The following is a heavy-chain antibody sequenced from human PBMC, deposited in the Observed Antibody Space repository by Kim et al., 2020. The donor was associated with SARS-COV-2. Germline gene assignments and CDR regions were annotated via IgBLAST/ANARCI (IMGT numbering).Heavy chain of an antibody. J-gene: IGHJ4*02. D-gene: IGHD3-16*01. CDR2: ISYDGSNK. Sequence: GGSLRLSCAASGFTFSSYGMHWVRQAPGKGLEWVAVISYDGSNKYYADSVKGRFTISRDNSKNTLYLQMNSLRAEDTAVYYCAKERGEYYDYVWGSSDWGQGTLVTVSS. CDR3: AKERGEYYDYVWGSSD. V-gene: IGHV3-30*18. CDR1: GFTFSSYG.